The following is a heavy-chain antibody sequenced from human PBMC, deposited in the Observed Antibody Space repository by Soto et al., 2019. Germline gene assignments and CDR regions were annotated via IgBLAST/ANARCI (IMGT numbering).Heavy chain of an antibody. D-gene: IGHD6-19*01. Sequence: SLRLSCAASGFTFDDYAMHWVRQAPGKGLEWVSGISRTSGVIGYADSVKGRFTISRDNAKNSLYLHTNSLRAEDTALYYRAKHAISVANSMDVWGQGTPVTVYS. V-gene: IGHV3-9*01. CDR1: GFTFDDYA. J-gene: IGHJ6*02. CDR2: ISRTSGVI. CDR3: AKHAISVANSMDV.